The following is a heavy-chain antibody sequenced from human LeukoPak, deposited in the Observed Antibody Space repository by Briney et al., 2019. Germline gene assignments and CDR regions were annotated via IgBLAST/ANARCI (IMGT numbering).Heavy chain of an antibody. J-gene: IGHJ4*02. D-gene: IGHD3-22*01. Sequence: GGSLRLSCAPSGCTFSSYAMRWVRQAPGKGLEWVAVISYDGSNKYYADSVKGRFTISRDNSKNTLYLQMHSLRAEDTAVYYCARDEHVYPNSSGTQYWGQGTLVTVSS. CDR2: ISYDGSNK. CDR3: ARDEHVYPNSSGTQY. V-gene: IGHV3-30*04. CDR1: GCTFSSYA.